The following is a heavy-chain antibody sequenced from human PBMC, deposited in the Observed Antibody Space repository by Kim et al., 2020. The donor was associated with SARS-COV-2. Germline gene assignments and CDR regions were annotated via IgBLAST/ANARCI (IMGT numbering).Heavy chain of an antibody. CDR3: ARQLCVRELVFGPYAF. Sequence: SETLSLTCTVSGGSISTSSYYWGWIRQPPGKGLEWIGSMYYSGSPYYNPSLKSRVTISVDTSKNQLSLQLSSVTAADTAVFYCARQLCVRELVFGPYAF. V-gene: IGHV4-39*01. J-gene: IGHJ3*01. CDR1: GGSISTSSYY. CDR2: MYYSGSP. D-gene: IGHD3-10*01.